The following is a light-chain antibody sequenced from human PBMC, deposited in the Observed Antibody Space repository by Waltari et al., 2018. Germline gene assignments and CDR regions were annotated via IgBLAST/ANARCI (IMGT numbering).Light chain of an antibody. CDR1: QSVLYSSNNKNY. J-gene: IGKJ1*01. V-gene: IGKV4-1*01. Sequence: DIVMTQSPDSLAVSLGERATIHRKSSQSVLYSSNNKNYLAWYQQKPGQPPKLLIYWASTRESGVPDRFSGSGAGTDFTLTISSLQAEDVAVYYCQQYSTTPWTFGQGTKVEIK. CDR2: WAS. CDR3: QQYSTTPWT.